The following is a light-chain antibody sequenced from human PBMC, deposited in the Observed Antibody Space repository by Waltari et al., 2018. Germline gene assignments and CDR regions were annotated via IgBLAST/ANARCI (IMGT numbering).Light chain of an antibody. J-gene: IGKJ4*01. Sequence: IVMTQSPATLSVSPGERATLSCRASQRVSSNLAWYQQKPGQDPRLLIYGASTRATGIPARFSGSVSGTEFTLTISSLQSEDFAVYYCQQYNNWPPLTFGGGTKVEIK. CDR2: GAS. V-gene: IGKV3-15*01. CDR3: QQYNNWPPLT. CDR1: QRVSSN.